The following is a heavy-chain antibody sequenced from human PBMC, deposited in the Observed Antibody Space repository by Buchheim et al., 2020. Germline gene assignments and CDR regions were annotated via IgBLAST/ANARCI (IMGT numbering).Heavy chain of an antibody. Sequence: QVQLVQSGAEVKKPGASVKVSCKASGYTFTGYYMHWVRQAPGQGLEWMGWINPNSGGTNYAQKFQGWVTMTRDTSISTAYMELSRLRSDDTAVYYRARSGITIFGVVIDNYYYYGMDVWGQGTT. CDR2: INPNSGGT. J-gene: IGHJ6*02. CDR3: ARSGITIFGVVIDNYYYYGMDV. V-gene: IGHV1-2*04. D-gene: IGHD3-3*01. CDR1: GYTFTGYY.